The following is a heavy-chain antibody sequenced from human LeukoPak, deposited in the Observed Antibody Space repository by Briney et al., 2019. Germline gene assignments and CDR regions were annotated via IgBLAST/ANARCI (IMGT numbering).Heavy chain of an antibody. V-gene: IGHV5-51*01. CDR1: GYSFTSYW. CDR3: ARPVSEALGYDNNYGDSNIDY. Sequence: GESLKISCEGSGYSFTSYWIGWVRQMPGKGLEWMGIIYPGDSDTRYSPSFQGQVTISADKSISTAYLQWSSLKASDTAMYYCARPVSEALGYDNNYGDSNIDYWGQGTLVTVSS. J-gene: IGHJ4*02. D-gene: IGHD4-17*01. CDR2: IYPGDSDT.